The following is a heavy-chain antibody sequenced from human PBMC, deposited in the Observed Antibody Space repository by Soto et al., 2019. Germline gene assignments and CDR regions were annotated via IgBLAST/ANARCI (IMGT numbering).Heavy chain of an antibody. CDR1: GYTFTSYG. D-gene: IGHD3-9*01. J-gene: IGHJ4*02. V-gene: IGHV1-18*01. CDR3: ARGRDWLLPAVWVY. CDR2: ISAYIGNT. Sequence: ASVKVSCKASGYTFTSYGISWVRQAPGQGLERMGWISAYIGNTNYAQKLQGRVTMTTDTSTSTAYMELRSLRSDDTAVYYCARGRDWLLPAVWVYWGQGTLVTVSS.